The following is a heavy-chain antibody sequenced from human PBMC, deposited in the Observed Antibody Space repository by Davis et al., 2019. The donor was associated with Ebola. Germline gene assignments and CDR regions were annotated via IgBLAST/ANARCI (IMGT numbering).Heavy chain of an antibody. CDR2: INRDESGI. CDR1: GFTFSNYW. J-gene: IGHJ4*02. Sequence: GESLKISCAASGFTFSNYWMHWVRQAPGKGLVWVSRINRDESGITYADSVKGRFTISRDNAKNSLYLQMNSLRAEDTALYYCAKVKIAAAGIVFYFDYWGQGTLVTVSS. D-gene: IGHD6-13*01. CDR3: AKVKIAAAGIVFYFDY. V-gene: IGHV3-74*01.